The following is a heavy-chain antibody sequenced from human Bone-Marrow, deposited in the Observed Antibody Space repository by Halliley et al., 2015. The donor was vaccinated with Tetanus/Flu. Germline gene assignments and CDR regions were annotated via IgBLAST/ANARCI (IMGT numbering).Heavy chain of an antibody. Sequence: IGYVFYSGTTYFHPSLRSRVSMSVDTARNQFSLKLTAVTAADTAIYFCAREHSRTRTVRFFPFDPWGRGIMVTVSS. CDR3: AREHSRTRTVRFFPFDP. D-gene: IGHD3-3*01. CDR2: VFYSGTT. J-gene: IGHJ5*02. V-gene: IGHV4-30-4*01.